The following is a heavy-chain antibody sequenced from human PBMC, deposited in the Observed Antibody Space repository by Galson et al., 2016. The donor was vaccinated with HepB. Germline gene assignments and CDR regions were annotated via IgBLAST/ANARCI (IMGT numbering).Heavy chain of an antibody. J-gene: IGHJ6*03. Sequence: SLRLSCAASGFTFRSYTMNWVRQAPGKGPEWVSSLDGSGGSTYYADSVKGRFTISRDNSKDTLYLQMNSLRAEDTAIYYCAKVLTEAAGYNYYYMAVWGKGTTVTVSS. CDR3: AKVLTEAAGYNYYYMAV. CDR2: LDGSGGST. V-gene: IGHV3-23*01. D-gene: IGHD6-13*01. CDR1: GFTFRSYT.